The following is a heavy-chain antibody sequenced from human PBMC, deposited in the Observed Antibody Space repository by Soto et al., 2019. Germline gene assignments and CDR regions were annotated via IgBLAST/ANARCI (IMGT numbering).Heavy chain of an antibody. CDR1: GFSFSSYA. CDR3: AKDLGFSAPTAFDY. V-gene: IGHV3-23*01. D-gene: IGHD3-10*01. Sequence: EVQLLQSGGGLVQPGGSLRLSCASSGFSFSSYAMSWVRQAPGKGLEWVSGIGASGGSTYYTASVKGRFTIARVSSKNTVYLQMNILRAEDTAVYFCAKDLGFSAPTAFDYWGLGTQVTVSS. CDR2: IGASGGST. J-gene: IGHJ4*02.